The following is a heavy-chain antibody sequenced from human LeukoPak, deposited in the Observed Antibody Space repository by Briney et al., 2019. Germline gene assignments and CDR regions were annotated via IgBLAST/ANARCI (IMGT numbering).Heavy chain of an antibody. D-gene: IGHD3/OR15-3a*01. V-gene: IGHV4-61*01. CDR1: GGSVNSGSYY. J-gene: IGHJ4*02. Sequence: PSETLSLTCTVSGGSVNSGSYYWSWIRQPPGKGLEWIGYIYYSGSTNYNPSLKSRVTISVDTSKNQFSLKLSSVTAADTAVYYCAREVDYYFDYWGQGTLVTVSS. CDR2: IYYSGST. CDR3: AREVDYYFDY.